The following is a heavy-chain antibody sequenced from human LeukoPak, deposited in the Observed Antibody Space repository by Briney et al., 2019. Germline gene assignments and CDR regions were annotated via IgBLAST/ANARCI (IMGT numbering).Heavy chain of an antibody. D-gene: IGHD2-2*01. V-gene: IGHV3-23*01. J-gene: IGHJ5*02. CDR3: ARSIGYCSSTSCYPINWFDP. Sequence: GGSLRLSCAASGFTFSSYAMSWVRQAPGKGLEWVSAISGSGGSTYYADSVKGRFTISRDNSKNTLYLQMNSLRAEDTAVYYCARSIGYCSSTSCYPINWFDPWGQGTLVTVSS. CDR2: ISGSGGST. CDR1: GFTFSSYA.